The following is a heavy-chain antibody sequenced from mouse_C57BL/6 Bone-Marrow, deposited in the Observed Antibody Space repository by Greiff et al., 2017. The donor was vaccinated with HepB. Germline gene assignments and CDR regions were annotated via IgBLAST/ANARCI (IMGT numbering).Heavy chain of an antibody. CDR2: ISYDGSN. CDR3: ARGWVVAY. D-gene: IGHD1-1*01. J-gene: IGHJ3*01. V-gene: IGHV3-6*01. Sequence: EVKLQESGPGLVKPSQSLSLTCSVTGYSITSGYYWNWIRQFPGNKLEWMGYISYDGSNNYKPSLTNRIPINRDTSKNQFFLKLKSVTTEDTATYYCARGWVVAYWGQGTLVTVSA. CDR1: GYSITSGYY.